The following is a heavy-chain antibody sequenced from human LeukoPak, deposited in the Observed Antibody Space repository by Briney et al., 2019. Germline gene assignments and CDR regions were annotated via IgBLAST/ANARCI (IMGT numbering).Heavy chain of an antibody. J-gene: IGHJ4*02. CDR1: GYTFTGYY. CDR2: INPYSGGT. CDR3: ARDRSGGSASVYY. V-gene: IGHV1-2*02. D-gene: IGHD2-15*01. Sequence: ASVKVSCKASGYTFTGYYIHWVRETPGQGLEWMGWINPYSGGTNYAQKFQDRVTMTRDTSISTAYMELSRLRSDDSAMYYCARDRSGGSASVYYWGPGTLVTVTS.